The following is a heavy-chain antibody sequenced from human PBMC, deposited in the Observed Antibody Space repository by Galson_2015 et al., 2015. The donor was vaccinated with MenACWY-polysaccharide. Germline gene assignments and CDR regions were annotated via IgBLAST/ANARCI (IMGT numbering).Heavy chain of an antibody. D-gene: IGHD6-19*01. J-gene: IGHJ4*02. CDR1: GFTFSSYG. V-gene: IGHV3-30*02. CDR3: ARRIAVAGPFDY. Sequence: SLRLSCAASGFTFSSYGMHWVRQAPGKGLEWVAFIRYDGSNKYYADSVKGRFTISRDNSKNTLYLQMNSLRAEDTAVYYCARRIAVAGPFDYWGQGTLVTVSS. CDR2: IRYDGSNK.